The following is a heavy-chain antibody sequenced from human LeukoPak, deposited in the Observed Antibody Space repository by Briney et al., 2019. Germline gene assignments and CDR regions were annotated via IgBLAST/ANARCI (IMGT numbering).Heavy chain of an antibody. Sequence: PGGSLRLSCAASGFTFSNSAMHWVRQAPGKGLEWVAVTSYDEINKYYADSVKGRFTISRDNSKNTLYLQMNSLRAEDTAVYFCARDYKWEQALDYWGQGTLVTVSS. CDR1: GFTFSNSA. J-gene: IGHJ4*02. CDR2: TSYDEINK. CDR3: ARDYKWEQALDY. V-gene: IGHV3-30-3*01. D-gene: IGHD1-26*01.